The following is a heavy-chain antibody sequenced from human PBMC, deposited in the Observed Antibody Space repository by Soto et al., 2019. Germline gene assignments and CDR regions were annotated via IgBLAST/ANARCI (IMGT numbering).Heavy chain of an antibody. CDR1: GLTISNAW. Sequence: EVQLVESGGGFIYPGGSLRLSCAASGLTISNAWMNWVRQAPAKGLEWVGRIKTNTEGGTTDYAAAVKGRFTVSRDDSKNTLYLQMNSLKTEDTAVYYCTTGSVEGVWGQGTTVTVSS. D-gene: IGHD2-15*01. J-gene: IGHJ6*02. V-gene: IGHV3-15*07. CDR3: TTGSVEGV. CDR2: IKTNTEGGTT.